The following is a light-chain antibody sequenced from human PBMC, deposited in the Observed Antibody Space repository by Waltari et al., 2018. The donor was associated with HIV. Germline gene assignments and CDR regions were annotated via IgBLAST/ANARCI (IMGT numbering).Light chain of an antibody. CDR2: TTN. J-gene: IGLJ3*02. Sequence: QSVLTQPPSASGTPGQRVTISCSGSISNIGSKTVNWYQQLPGPAPKLLIYTTNQRPSGVPDRFSGSKSGASASLAISGLQSDDEADYYCATWDDSLNGPVFGGGTKLTVL. CDR1: ISNIGSKT. V-gene: IGLV1-44*01. CDR3: ATWDDSLNGPV.